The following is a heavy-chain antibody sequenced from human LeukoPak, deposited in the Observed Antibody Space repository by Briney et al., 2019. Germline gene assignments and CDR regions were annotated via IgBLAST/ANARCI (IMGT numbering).Heavy chain of an antibody. CDR3: ARGRIVVVPAAYYFDY. CDR1: GGSFSGYY. Sequence: SETLSLTCAVYGGSFSGYYWSWIRQPPGKGLEWIGEINHSGSTNYNPSLKSRVTISVDTSKNQFSLKLSSVTAADTAVYYCARGRIVVVPAAYYFDYWGQGTLVTVSS. D-gene: IGHD2-2*01. J-gene: IGHJ4*02. V-gene: IGHV4-34*01. CDR2: INHSGST.